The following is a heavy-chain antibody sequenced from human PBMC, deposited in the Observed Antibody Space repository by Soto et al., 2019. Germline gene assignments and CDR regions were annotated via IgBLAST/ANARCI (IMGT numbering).Heavy chain of an antibody. D-gene: IGHD6-19*01. Sequence: QVQLVESGGGVVQPGRSLRLSCAASGFTFSSYGMHWVRQAPGKGLEWVAVIWYDGSNKYYADSVKGRFIISRDNSKNTLYLQTNSLRAEDTAVYYCARAQAVAGSNWFDPWGQGTLVTVSS. J-gene: IGHJ5*02. CDR3: ARAQAVAGSNWFDP. CDR2: IWYDGSNK. CDR1: GFTFSSYG. V-gene: IGHV3-33*01.